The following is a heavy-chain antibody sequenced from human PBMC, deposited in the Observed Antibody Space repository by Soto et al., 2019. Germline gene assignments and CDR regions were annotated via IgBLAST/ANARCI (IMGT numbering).Heavy chain of an antibody. Sequence: ASVKVSCKASGYTFTSYYMHWVRQAPGQGLEWMGIINPSGGSTSYAQKFQGRVTMTRDTSTSTVYMELSSLGSEDTAVYYCARLFPYYDSSGYSYYYGMDVWGQGTTVTVSS. V-gene: IGHV1-46*01. J-gene: IGHJ6*02. D-gene: IGHD3-22*01. CDR1: GYTFTSYY. CDR3: ARLFPYYDSSGYSYYYGMDV. CDR2: INPSGGST.